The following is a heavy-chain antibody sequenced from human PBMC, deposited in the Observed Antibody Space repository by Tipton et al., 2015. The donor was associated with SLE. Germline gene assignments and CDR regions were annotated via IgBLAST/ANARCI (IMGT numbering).Heavy chain of an antibody. J-gene: IGHJ3*02. D-gene: IGHD3-10*01. CDR1: GGSINSYY. CDR2: IYTSGST. CDR3: ARDRRYYYGSGVKGDAFDI. Sequence: LRLSCTVSGGSINSYYWSWIRQPAGKGLEWIGRIYTSGSTNYNPSLKSRVTMSVDTSKNQFSLKLSSVTAADTAVYYCARDRRYYYGSGVKGDAFDIWGQGTMVTVSS. V-gene: IGHV4-4*07.